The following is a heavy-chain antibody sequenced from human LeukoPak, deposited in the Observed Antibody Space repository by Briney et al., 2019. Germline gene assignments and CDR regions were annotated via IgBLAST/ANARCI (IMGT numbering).Heavy chain of an antibody. Sequence: SETLSLTCNVAGGSITSYYWSWIRQPPGKGLEWIGEINHSGSTNYNPSLKSRVTISVDTSKNQFSLKLSSVTAADTAVYYCAREGLLTIAVAGTHDAFDIWGQGTMVTVSS. D-gene: IGHD6-19*01. CDR2: INHSGST. J-gene: IGHJ3*02. V-gene: IGHV4-34*01. CDR1: GGSITSYY. CDR3: AREGLLTIAVAGTHDAFDI.